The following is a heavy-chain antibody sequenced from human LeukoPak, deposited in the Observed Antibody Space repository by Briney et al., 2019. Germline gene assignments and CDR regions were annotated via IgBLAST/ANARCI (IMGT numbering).Heavy chain of an antibody. D-gene: IGHD5-18*01. CDR2: ISGSGGST. V-gene: IGHV3-23*01. Sequence: GGSLRLSCVASGFTFSNYAMSWVRQAPGKGLEWISAISGSGGSTYYAGSVKGRFTISRDNPKNPLYLQMNSLRAEDTAVYYCAKPIQLWSPFDYWGQGTLVTVSS. J-gene: IGHJ4*02. CDR3: AKPIQLWSPFDY. CDR1: GFTFSNYA.